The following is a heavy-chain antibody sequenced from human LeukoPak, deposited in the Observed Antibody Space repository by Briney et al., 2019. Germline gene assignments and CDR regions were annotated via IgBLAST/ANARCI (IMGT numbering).Heavy chain of an antibody. D-gene: IGHD6-19*01. V-gene: IGHV3-48*01. CDR1: GFTFSSYS. CDR2: ISSSSSTI. Sequence: GGSLRLSCAASGFTFSSYSMNWVRQAPGKGLEWVSYISSSSSTIHYADSVKGRFTISRDNAKNSLYLQMNSLRAEDTAVYYCARGNIGSGWYPPSFDYWGQGTLVTVSS. J-gene: IGHJ4*02. CDR3: ARGNIGSGWYPPSFDY.